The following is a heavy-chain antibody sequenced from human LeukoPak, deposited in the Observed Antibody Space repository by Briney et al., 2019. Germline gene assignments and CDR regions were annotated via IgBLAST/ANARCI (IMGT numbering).Heavy chain of an antibody. D-gene: IGHD1-1*01. CDR2: ISGGGEDT. J-gene: IGHJ2*01. Sequence: GGSLGFSFAASGFTFTSYAMSWIGQAPGKVLKGVSAISGGGEDTYYPDSVKGRFTISRDNSKNTLYLQMNSLRAEDTAIYYCAKPRAMTTGVGRYFDLWGRGTLVTVSS. CDR1: GFTFTSYA. V-gene: IGHV3-23*01. CDR3: AKPRAMTTGVGRYFDL.